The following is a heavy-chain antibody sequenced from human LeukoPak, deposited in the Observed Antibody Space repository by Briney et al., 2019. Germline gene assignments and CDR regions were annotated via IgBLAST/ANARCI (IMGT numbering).Heavy chain of an antibody. V-gene: IGHV4-39*01. CDR1: GGSISSSSYY. Sequence: PSETLSLTCTVSGGSISSSSYYWGWIRQPPGKGLEWIGSIYYSGSTYYNPSLKSRVTISVDTSKNQFSLKLSSVTAADTAVYYCARPGSYQPLGFDYWGQGTLVTVSS. CDR3: ARPGSYQPLGFDY. D-gene: IGHD1-26*01. CDR2: IYYSGST. J-gene: IGHJ4*02.